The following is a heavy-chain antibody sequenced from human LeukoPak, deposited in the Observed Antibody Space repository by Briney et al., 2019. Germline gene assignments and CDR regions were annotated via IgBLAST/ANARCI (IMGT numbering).Heavy chain of an antibody. D-gene: IGHD3-22*01. CDR1: GYTFTGYY. J-gene: IGHJ1*01. V-gene: IGHV1-2*06. CDR2: INPNSGGT. Sequence: ASVKVSCKASGYTFTGYYMHWVRQAPGQGLEWMGRINPNSGGTNYAQKFQGRVTMTRDTSISTAYMELSRLRSDDTAVYYCARARSSGYYLESATYFQHWGQGTLVTVSS. CDR3: ARARSSGYYLESATYFQH.